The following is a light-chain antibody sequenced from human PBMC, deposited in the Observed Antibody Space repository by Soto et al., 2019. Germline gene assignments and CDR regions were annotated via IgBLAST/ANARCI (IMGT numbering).Light chain of an antibody. CDR3: NSYTTTSTYV. CDR1: SSDVGGYNY. J-gene: IGLJ1*01. Sequence: QSALTQPRSVSGSPGQSVTISCTGTSSDVGGYNYVSWYQQHPGKAPKVIIYDVTDRPSGVSNRFSGSKSGNTASLTISGLQAEDEADYYCNSYTTTSTYVFGTGTKLTVL. V-gene: IGLV2-14*01. CDR2: DVT.